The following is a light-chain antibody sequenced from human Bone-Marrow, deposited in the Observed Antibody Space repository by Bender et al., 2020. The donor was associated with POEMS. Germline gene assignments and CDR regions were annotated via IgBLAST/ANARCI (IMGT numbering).Light chain of an antibody. CDR3: AVWDDSLNGWV. CDR1: SSNIGAHA. Sequence: QSVLTQPPSASGTPGQRVTIPCSGGSSNIGAHAANWYQHLPGTAPKLLIYTSHRRPSVVPDRFSGSRSGTSASLAISGLQSEDEADYYCAVWDDSLNGWVFGGGTKLTVL. CDR2: TSH. J-gene: IGLJ3*02. V-gene: IGLV1-44*01.